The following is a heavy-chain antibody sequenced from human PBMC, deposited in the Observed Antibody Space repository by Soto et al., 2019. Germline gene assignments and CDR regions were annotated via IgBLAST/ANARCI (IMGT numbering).Heavy chain of an antibody. CDR3: ARSRNSAVADSFEF. V-gene: IGHV3-30*04. CDR1: GFTFSRYA. Sequence: QVQVVESGGGVVQPGRSLRLSCAASGFTFSRYAIHWVRQAPGKGLEWVAVISRDGSNKYYVDSVKGRFTISRDNSKNTRYWQMNSLRDEATAVYYCARSRNSAVADSFEFWGQGTLVTVSS. CDR2: ISRDGSNK. D-gene: IGHD1-26*01. J-gene: IGHJ4*02.